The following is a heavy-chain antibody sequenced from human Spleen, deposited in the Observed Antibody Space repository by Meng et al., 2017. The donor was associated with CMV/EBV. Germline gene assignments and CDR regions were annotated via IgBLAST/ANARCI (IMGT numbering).Heavy chain of an antibody. CDR1: GFTFSSYS. CDR3: ARDPWASDSSGFDY. J-gene: IGHJ4*02. V-gene: IGHV3-21*01. Sequence: GESLKISCAASGFTFSSYSLSWVRQAPGKGLEWVSSISSDSSYIYYADSLMGRFTVSRDNAKNSLYLQMNRLRVEDTAVYYCARDPWASDSSGFDYWGQGALVTVSS. D-gene: IGHD3-22*01. CDR2: ISSDSSYI.